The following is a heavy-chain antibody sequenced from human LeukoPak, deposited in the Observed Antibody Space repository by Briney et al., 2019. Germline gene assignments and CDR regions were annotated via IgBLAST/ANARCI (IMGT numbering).Heavy chain of an antibody. D-gene: IGHD1-26*01. CDR3: ARDNGVGATTVWFDP. CDR2: INPKSGET. V-gene: IGHV1-2*06. J-gene: IGHJ5*02. CDR1: GYTFTDYY. Sequence: AASVKVSCKASGYTFTDYYTHWVRQAPGQGLEWMGRINPKSGETNYAQRFQGRVTMTRDTSISTAYMDLSRLRSDDTAVYYCARDNGVGATTVWFDPWGQGTPVTVSS.